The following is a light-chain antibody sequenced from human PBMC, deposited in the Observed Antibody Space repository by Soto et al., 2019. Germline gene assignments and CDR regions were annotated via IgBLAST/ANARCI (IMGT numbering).Light chain of an antibody. CDR2: DAS. CDR3: QQFDSFPLS. Sequence: AIQLTQSPSSLSASVGDRVTITCRASQGISSALAWYQQRPGKAPKLLIYDASSLETGVPSRFSGYGSGKDFTRTISSLQPEEFATYYCQQFDSFPLSCGGGTKVEIK. J-gene: IGKJ4*01. V-gene: IGKV1-13*02. CDR1: QGISSA.